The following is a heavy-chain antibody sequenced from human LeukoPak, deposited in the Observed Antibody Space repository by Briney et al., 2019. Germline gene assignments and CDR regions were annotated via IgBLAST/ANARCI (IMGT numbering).Heavy chain of an antibody. CDR2: IYSTGST. D-gene: IGHD3-22*01. CDR1: GGSFSSNTQY. V-gene: IGHV4-61*02. CDR3: ARGVTYYYDSSGYLY. Sequence: SETLSLTCTVSGGSFSSNTQYWSWIRQPAGKGLEWIGRIYSTGSTSYNPSLKSRVTISVDTSKNQFSLKLPSVAAADTAVYYCARGVTYYYDSSGYLYWGQGTLVTVSS. J-gene: IGHJ4*02.